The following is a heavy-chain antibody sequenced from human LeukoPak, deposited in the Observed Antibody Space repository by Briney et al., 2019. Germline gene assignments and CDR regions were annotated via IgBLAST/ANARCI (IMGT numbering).Heavy chain of an antibody. CDR2: ISSNGDFT. J-gene: IGHJ5*01. Sequence: GSLRLSCGASGFSFSSSVMHWVRQAPGKGLEYVSAISSNGDFTYYVDSVKGRFIISRDNSKNTIYLQLGGLRDEDTAVYYCARGTGDNLYNWFDSWGQGTLVTVSS. D-gene: IGHD4-17*01. CDR3: ARGTGDNLYNWFDS. V-gene: IGHV3-64*02. CDR1: GFSFSSSV.